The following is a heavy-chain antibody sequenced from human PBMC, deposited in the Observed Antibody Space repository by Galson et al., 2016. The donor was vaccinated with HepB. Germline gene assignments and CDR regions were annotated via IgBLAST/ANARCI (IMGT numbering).Heavy chain of an antibody. V-gene: IGHV4-59*01. D-gene: IGHD3-10*01. CDR1: SGSMISGYY. J-gene: IGHJ4*02. CDR3: VRDGWGSSHFEY. Sequence: SETLSLTCTVSSGSMISGYYRSWIRQPPGKRLEWIGFISYTGNTNYNPSLESRGTISVDTSKNQLSLRLISVTAADTAVYFCVRDGWGSSHFEYWGQGTLVTVSS. CDR2: ISYTGNT.